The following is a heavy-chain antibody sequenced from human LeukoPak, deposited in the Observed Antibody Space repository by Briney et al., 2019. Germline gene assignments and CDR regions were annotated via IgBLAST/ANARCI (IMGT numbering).Heavy chain of an antibody. J-gene: IGHJ4*02. CDR1: GFTVSSNY. V-gene: IGHV3-53*01. D-gene: IGHD3-10*02. CDR3: ARENTMSLFDY. Sequence: PGGSLRLSCAASGFTVSSNYMSWVRQAPGKGLEWVPVIYSGGSTYYADSVKGRFTISRDNSKNTLYLQMNSLRAEDTAVYYCARENTMSLFDYWGQGTLVTVS. CDR2: IYSGGST.